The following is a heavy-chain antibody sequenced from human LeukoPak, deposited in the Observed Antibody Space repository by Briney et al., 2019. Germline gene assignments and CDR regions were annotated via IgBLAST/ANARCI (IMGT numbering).Heavy chain of an antibody. CDR3: ARDSGGYNSRPFDY. CDR1: GFTFSSYS. V-gene: IGHV3-21*01. D-gene: IGHD5-24*01. CDR2: ISSRSSYI. Sequence: GGSLRLACAASGFTFSSYSMNWVRQAPGKGLEWVASISSRSSYIYYEDSVKGRFTISRDNAKNSLYLQMNSLRAEDTAVYYCARDSGGYNSRPFDYWGQGTLVTVSS. J-gene: IGHJ4*02.